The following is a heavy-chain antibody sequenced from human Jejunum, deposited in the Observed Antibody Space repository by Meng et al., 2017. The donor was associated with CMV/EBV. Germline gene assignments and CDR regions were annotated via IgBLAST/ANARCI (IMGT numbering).Heavy chain of an antibody. CDR3: ARDLRSLVGAFDS. D-gene: IGHD1-26*01. V-gene: IGHV3-21*01. CDR1: GFTFSDYS. J-gene: IGHJ4*02. Sequence: SGFTFSDYSLTLVRQAPGKGLEWVSSISSSSNNIYYADSVKGRFTISRDNAKNSLYLQLNSLRAEDTAVYFCARDLRSLVGAFDSWGQGTLVTVSS. CDR2: ISSSSNNI.